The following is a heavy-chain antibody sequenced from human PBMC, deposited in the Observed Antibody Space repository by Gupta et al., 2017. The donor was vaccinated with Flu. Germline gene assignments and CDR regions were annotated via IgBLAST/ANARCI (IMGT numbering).Heavy chain of an antibody. D-gene: IGHD5-18*01. Sequence: SWVRQAPGQGLEWMGWISAYNGNTNYAQKLQGRVTMTTDTATSTAYMELRSLRSDDTAVYYCARGWSGYSLLRYYYYYMDGWGKGTTVTVSS. J-gene: IGHJ6*03. V-gene: IGHV1-18*01. CDR3: ARGWSGYSLLRYYYYYMDG. CDR2: ISAYNGNT.